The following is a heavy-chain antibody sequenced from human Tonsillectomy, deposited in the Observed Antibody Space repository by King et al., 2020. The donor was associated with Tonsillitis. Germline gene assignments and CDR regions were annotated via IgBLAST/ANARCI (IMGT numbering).Heavy chain of an antibody. CDR1: GGSISSYY. CDR3: ATLSGEARDYYYYYGMDV. V-gene: IGHV4-59*08. CDR2: IYYSGST. Sequence: QLQESGPGLVKPSETLSLTCTVSGGSISSYYWSWIRQPPGKGLEWIGYIYYSGSTSYNPSLKSRVTISVDTSKNQFSLKLSSVTAADTAVYYCATLSGEARDYYYYYGMDVWGQGTTVTVSS. J-gene: IGHJ6*02. D-gene: IGHD7-27*01.